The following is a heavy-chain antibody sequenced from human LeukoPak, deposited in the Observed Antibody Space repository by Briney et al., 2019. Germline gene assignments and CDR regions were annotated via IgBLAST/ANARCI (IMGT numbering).Heavy chain of an antibody. J-gene: IGHJ6*03. V-gene: IGHV4-34*01. CDR2: INHSGST. D-gene: IGHD3-10*01. Sequence: PSETLSLTCAVYGGSFSGYYWSWIRQPPGKGLEWIGEINHSGSTNYNPSLKSRATISVDTSKNQFSLKLSSVTAADTAVYYCARGVTMVRGGRPYYYMDVWGKGTTVTVSS. CDR3: ARGVTMVRGGRPYYYMDV. CDR1: GGSFSGYY.